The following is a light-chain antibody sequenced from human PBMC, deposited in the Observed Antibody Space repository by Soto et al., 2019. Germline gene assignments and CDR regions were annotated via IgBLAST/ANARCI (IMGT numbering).Light chain of an antibody. CDR2: GAS. Sequence: EIVLTQSPGTLSLSPGERATLSCRASQSISSSHLAWYRQNPGQAPRLLIYGASTRATGIPGRFSGSGSETDFTLTISRLEPEDFAVYYCQQFDTSPWTFGQGTKVDIK. CDR1: QSISSSH. J-gene: IGKJ1*01. V-gene: IGKV3-20*01. CDR3: QQFDTSPWT.